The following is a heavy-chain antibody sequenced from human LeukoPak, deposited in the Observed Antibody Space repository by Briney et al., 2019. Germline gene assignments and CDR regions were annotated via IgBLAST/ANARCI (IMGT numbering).Heavy chain of an antibody. CDR1: GFAFSDYY. V-gene: IGHV3-11*01. Sequence: PGGSLRLSCAASGFAFSDYYMSWIRQAPGKRLEWVSYISSSGNTIYYADSVKGRFTISRDNSKNTLYLQMNSLRAEDTAVYYCARTRIAAAAFDAFDIWGQGTMVTVSS. D-gene: IGHD6-13*01. CDR3: ARTRIAAAAFDAFDI. J-gene: IGHJ3*02. CDR2: ISSSGNTI.